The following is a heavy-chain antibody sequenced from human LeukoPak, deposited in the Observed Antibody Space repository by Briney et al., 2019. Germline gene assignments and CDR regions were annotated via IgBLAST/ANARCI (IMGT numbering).Heavy chain of an antibody. J-gene: IGHJ4*02. CDR1: GYTFTSYA. CDR2: INAGNGNT. V-gene: IGHV1-3*01. CDR3: ASINWNDPVW. D-gene: IGHD1-1*01. Sequence: ASVKVSCKASGYTFTSYAMHWVRQAPGQRLEWMGWINAGNGNTKYPQKFQGRVTITRDTSASTAYMELSSLRSEDTAVYYCASINWNDPVWWGQGTLVTVSS.